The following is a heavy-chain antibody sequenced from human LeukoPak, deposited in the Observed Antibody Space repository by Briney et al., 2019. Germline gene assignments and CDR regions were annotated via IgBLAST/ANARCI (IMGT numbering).Heavy chain of an antibody. CDR2: IYHSGST. CDR3: ARGGGSYYYGMDV. D-gene: IGHD1-26*01. V-gene: IGHV4-4*02. CDR1: GGSISSSNW. Sequence: SETLSLTCAVSGGSISSSNWWSWVRQPPGKGLEWIGYIYHSGSTYYNPSLKSRVTISVDRSKNQFSLKLSSVTAADTAVYYCARGGGSYYYGMDVWGQGTTVTVSS. J-gene: IGHJ6*02.